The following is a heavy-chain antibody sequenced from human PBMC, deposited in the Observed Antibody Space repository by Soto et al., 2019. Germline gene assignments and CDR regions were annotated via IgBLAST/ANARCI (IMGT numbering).Heavy chain of an antibody. CDR3: ARWWSGSRQGFDP. CDR1: GGSISSGDYY. D-gene: IGHD3-3*01. Sequence: QVQLQESGPGLVKPSQTLSLTCTVSGGSISSGDYYWSWIRQHPGKGLEWIGYIYYSGSTYYNPSLKSRVTISVDTSKNQFSLKRSSVMAADTAVYYCARWWSGSRQGFDPWGQGTLVTVSS. J-gene: IGHJ5*02. V-gene: IGHV4-31*03. CDR2: IYYSGST.